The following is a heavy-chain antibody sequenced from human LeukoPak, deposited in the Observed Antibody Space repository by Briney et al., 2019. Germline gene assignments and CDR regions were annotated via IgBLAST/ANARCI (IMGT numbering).Heavy chain of an antibody. J-gene: IGHJ5*02. CDR2: IYYSGST. CDR3: ASNGITIFGVVIHNWFDP. CDR1: GGSIRSSSHY. V-gene: IGHV4-39*07. Sequence: SETLSLTCTVSGGSIRSSSHYWGWIRQPPGKGLEWIGSIYYSGSTYYNPSLKSRVTISVDTSKNQFSLKLSSVTAADTAVYYCASNGITIFGVVIHNWFDPWGQGTLVTVSS. D-gene: IGHD3-3*01.